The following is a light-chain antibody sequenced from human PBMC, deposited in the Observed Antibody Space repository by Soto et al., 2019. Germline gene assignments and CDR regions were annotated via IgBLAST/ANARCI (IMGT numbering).Light chain of an antibody. Sequence: IHLIPCPSTLSASVGVRLTFTYRPSQSIGSWLAWYQHRPGKGPKLLIYDASSLESGVPSRFSGSGSGTEFTLTISSLQPDDFATYYCQQYNSYSPRTFGQGTKVDI. CDR2: DAS. V-gene: IGKV1-5*01. CDR1: QSIGSW. CDR3: QQYNSYSPRT. J-gene: IGKJ1*01.